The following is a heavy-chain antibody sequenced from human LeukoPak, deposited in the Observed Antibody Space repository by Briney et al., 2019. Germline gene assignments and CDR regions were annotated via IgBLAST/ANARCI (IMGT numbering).Heavy chain of an antibody. Sequence: SVKLSCKAFGYTFTGYWMHWVRQAPGQGPEWMGGIVPFSGTTNYAQKFQGRVTITADETTTTAYMELSSLRSEDTAMYYCARERAEGASSDMSTFYFDSWGQGTLVTVSS. V-gene: IGHV1-69*13. CDR2: IVPFSGTT. CDR3: ARERAEGASSDMSTFYFDS. CDR1: GYTFTGYW. D-gene: IGHD3-22*01. J-gene: IGHJ4*02.